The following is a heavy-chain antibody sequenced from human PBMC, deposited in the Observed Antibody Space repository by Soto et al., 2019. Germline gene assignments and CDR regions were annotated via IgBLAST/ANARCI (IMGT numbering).Heavy chain of an antibody. Sequence: SDTLSLTCTISCSSISSSSYFWGWIRQPPGKGLEWIGSIYYSGSTYYNPSLKSRVTVSVDTSKNQFSLKLSSVTAADTAVYYCARDYMVRGVMRCFDPWGQGTLVT. CDR1: CSSISSSSYF. CDR2: IYYSGST. V-gene: IGHV4-39*07. CDR3: ARDYMVRGVMRCFDP. J-gene: IGHJ5*02. D-gene: IGHD3-10*01.